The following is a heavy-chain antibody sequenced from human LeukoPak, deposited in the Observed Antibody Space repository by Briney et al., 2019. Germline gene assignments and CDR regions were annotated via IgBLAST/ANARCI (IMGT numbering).Heavy chain of an antibody. CDR1: GFSFSDYN. Sequence: PGGSLRLSCAASGFSFSDYNMNWVRQAPGKGLEWVSYVSKSGRTTYYADSVKGRFTISRDTSKNTLHLQVNSLRVEDTAVYYCAKLWDSTWGIGDWGQGTLVTVSS. D-gene: IGHD3-16*01. V-gene: IGHV3-48*01. CDR2: VSKSGRTT. J-gene: IGHJ4*02. CDR3: AKLWDSTWGIGD.